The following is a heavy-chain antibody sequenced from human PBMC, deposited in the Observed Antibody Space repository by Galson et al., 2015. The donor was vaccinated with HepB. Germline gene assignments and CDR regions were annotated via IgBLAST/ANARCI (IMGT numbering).Heavy chain of an antibody. Sequence: PALVTPTQTLTLTCTFSGFSLSTSGMCVSWIRQPPGKALEWLALIDWDDDKYYSTSLKTRLTISKDTSKNQVVLTMTNMDPVDTATYYCARRGGGNSGQNYDAFDTWGQGTMVTVSS. CDR1: GFSLSTSGMC. CDR2: IDWDDDK. J-gene: IGHJ3*02. CDR3: ARRGGGNSGQNYDAFDT. V-gene: IGHV2-70*01. D-gene: IGHD4-23*01.